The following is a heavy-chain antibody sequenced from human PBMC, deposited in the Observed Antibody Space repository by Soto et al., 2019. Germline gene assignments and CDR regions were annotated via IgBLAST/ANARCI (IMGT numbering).Heavy chain of an antibody. CDR2: ISAYNGNT. Sequence: GASVKVPCKASGYTFTSYGISWVRQAPGQGLEWMGWISAYNGNTNYAQKLQGRVTMTTDTSTSTAYMELRSLRSDDTAVYYCARDHYDSSGYLFDYWGQGTLVTVSS. V-gene: IGHV1-18*01. CDR1: GYTFTSYG. J-gene: IGHJ4*02. D-gene: IGHD3-22*01. CDR3: ARDHYDSSGYLFDY.